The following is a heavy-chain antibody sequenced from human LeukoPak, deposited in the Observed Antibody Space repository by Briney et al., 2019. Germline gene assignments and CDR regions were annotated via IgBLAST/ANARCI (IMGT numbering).Heavy chain of an antibody. CDR2: FDPEDGET. Sequence: ASVKVSCKASGYTFTSYGISWVRQAPGQGLEWMGGFDPEDGETIYAQQFQGRVTMTEDTSTDTAYMELSSLRSEDTAVYYCATSSVVRGVRFPLDYWGQGTLVTVSS. V-gene: IGHV1-24*01. CDR3: ATSSVVRGVRFPLDY. J-gene: IGHJ4*02. CDR1: GYTFTSYG. D-gene: IGHD3-10*01.